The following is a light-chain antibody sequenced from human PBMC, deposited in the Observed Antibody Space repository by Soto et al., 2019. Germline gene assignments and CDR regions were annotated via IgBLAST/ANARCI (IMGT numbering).Light chain of an antibody. CDR2: SAS. J-gene: IGKJ5*01. V-gene: IGKV3-20*01. CDR1: QNLGTLY. Sequence: EIVLTQSPGTLSLSPGERCTLSRGGSQNLGTLYLAWFQQKSGQAPRLLIYSASRRATGIPDRFTGSGSGTDFTLTINRVEPEDFAVYFCQQYAGSPRTFGQGTRLEIK. CDR3: QQYAGSPRT.